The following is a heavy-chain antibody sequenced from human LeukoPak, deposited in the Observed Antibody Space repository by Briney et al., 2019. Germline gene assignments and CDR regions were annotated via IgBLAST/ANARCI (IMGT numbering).Heavy chain of an antibody. CDR1: GFTFSSYA. CDR3: ATDTAMVTTFDY. D-gene: IGHD5-18*01. Sequence: GGSLRLSCAASGFTFSSYAMSWVRQAPGKGLEWVSAISGSGGSTYYADSVKGRFTISRDNSKNTLYLQMNSLRAEDTAVYYCATDTAMVTTFDYWGQGTLVTVSS. V-gene: IGHV3-23*01. J-gene: IGHJ4*02. CDR2: ISGSGGST.